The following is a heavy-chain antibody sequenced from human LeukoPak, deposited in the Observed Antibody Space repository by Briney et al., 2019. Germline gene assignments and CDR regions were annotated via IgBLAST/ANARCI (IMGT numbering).Heavy chain of an antibody. CDR2: INPNSGGT. CDR3: AREYYGSGSYSTPPGPSSLGY. J-gene: IGHJ4*02. V-gene: IGHV1-2*02. D-gene: IGHD3-10*01. CDR1: GYTFTGYY. Sequence: ASVKVSCKASGYTFTGYYMHWVRQAPGQGLEWMGWINPNSGGTNYAQKFQGRVTMTRDTSISTAYMELSRLRSDDTAVYYCAREYYGSGSYSTPPGPSSLGYWGQGTLVTVSS.